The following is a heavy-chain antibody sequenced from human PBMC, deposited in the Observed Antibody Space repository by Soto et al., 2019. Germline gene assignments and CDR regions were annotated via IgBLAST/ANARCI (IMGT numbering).Heavy chain of an antibody. V-gene: IGHV1-69*01. CDR3: ARDWEARSPGPVV. D-gene: IGHD1-26*01. Sequence: QVQLVQSGAEVKKPGSLVKVSCKASGGTFSSYAISWVRQAPVQVLEWMGGIIPIFGTANYAQKFQGRVTITADESTSTAYMELSSLRSEDTAVYYCARDWEARSPGPVVWGQGTLVTVSS. CDR1: GGTFSSYA. CDR2: IIPIFGTA. J-gene: IGHJ4*02.